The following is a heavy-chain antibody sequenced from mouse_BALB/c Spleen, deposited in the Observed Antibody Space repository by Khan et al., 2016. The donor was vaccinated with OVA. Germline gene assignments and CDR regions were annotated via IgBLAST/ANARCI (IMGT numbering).Heavy chain of an antibody. Sequence: QVQLVQSGPELKKPGETVKISCKASGYTFTNYGMNWVKQAPGKGLKWMGWINTNTGEPTYAEEFKGRFAFSLETSASTAYLQINNLKNEDTATXFCARGNDYGSNSWLVYWGQGTLVTVSA. D-gene: IGHD1-1*01. J-gene: IGHJ3*01. CDR2: INTNTGEP. CDR1: GYTFTNYG. V-gene: IGHV9-3*02. CDR3: ARGNDYGSNSWLVY.